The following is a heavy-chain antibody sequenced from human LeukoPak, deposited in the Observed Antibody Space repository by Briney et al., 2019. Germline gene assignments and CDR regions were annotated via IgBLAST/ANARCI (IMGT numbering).Heavy chain of an antibody. Sequence: GGSLRLSCAASGFNFSNSWMHWVRQAPGEGLMWVSRISSDGSSTIYADSVKGRFTISRDNAKNTLYLQMNSLRAEDTADYYCARSTPDNWGQGTLVTVSS. CDR2: ISSDGSST. V-gene: IGHV3-74*01. D-gene: IGHD2-15*01. CDR1: GFNFSNSW. J-gene: IGHJ4*02. CDR3: ARSTPDN.